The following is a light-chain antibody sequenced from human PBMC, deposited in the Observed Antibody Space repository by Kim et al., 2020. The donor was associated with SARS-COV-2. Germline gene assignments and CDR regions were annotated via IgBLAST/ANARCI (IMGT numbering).Light chain of an antibody. CDR3: SSYRHSDTYV. Sequence: QPASVSGSPGQSITISCTGTSSDVGSYNYVAWYQQHPGKAPKLIIFDVSNRPSGISTRFSGSKSGNTASLTISGLQSEDEADFYCSSYRHSDTYVFGTGTKVTVL. V-gene: IGLV2-14*03. CDR1: SSDVGSYNY. CDR2: DVS. J-gene: IGLJ1*01.